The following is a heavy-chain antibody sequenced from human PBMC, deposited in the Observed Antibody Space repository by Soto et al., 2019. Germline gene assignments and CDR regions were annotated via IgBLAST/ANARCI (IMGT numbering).Heavy chain of an antibody. CDR3: MDHGGVPYYHDY. CDR1: GVSLSKSSW. CDR2: IFYSEST. D-gene: IGHD2-8*02. Sequence: SETLYLPFAISGVSLSKSSWWSGARQRPGKILEWLGKIFYSESTNYDTSLNSRVTISADQSKYVFSLRLSSVTAANTVVYYCMDHGGVPYYHDYWGQGMLVTVSS. V-gene: IGHV4-4*02. J-gene: IGHJ4*02.